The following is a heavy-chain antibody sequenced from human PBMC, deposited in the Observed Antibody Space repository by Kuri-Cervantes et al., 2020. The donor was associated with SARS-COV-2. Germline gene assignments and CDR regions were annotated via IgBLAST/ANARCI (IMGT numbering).Heavy chain of an antibody. CDR2: ISYDGSNK. CDR3: AREKLAGYYYYMDV. D-gene: IGHD1-1*01. Sequence: GESLKISCAASGFTFSSYAMHWVRQAPGKGLEWVAVISYDGSNKYYADSVKGRFTISRDNSKNTLYLQMNSLRAEDTAVYYCAREKLAGYYYYMDVWGKGTTVTVSS. V-gene: IGHV3-30-3*01. J-gene: IGHJ6*03. CDR1: GFTFSSYA.